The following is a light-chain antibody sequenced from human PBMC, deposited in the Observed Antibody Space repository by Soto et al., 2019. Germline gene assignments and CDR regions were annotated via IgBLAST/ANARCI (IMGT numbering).Light chain of an antibody. Sequence: EIVMTQSPATLSVSPGERATLSCRASQSVSSNLAWYQQKPGQAPRLLIYGASTRATGIPARFSGSGSGTELPLTISSLQSEDFAVYSCQQYNNWSPWTFGQGTKVEIK. CDR3: QQYNNWSPWT. J-gene: IGKJ1*01. CDR2: GAS. CDR1: QSVSSN. V-gene: IGKV3-15*01.